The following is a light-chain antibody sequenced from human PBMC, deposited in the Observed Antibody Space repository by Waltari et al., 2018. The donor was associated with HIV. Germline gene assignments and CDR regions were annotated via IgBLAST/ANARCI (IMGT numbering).Light chain of an antibody. CDR1: NIAATKS. CDR3: QVWDGRGDPVI. V-gene: IGLV3-21*02. J-gene: IGLJ2*01. Sequence: SYVLTQPPSVSVAPGQTARITCGGNNIAATKSVHWYRLNPGQAPVVGIYDDRDRPRGIPDRVSGSSSGDTATLTISRAEAGDEADYYCQVWDGRGDPVIFGGGTKLAVV. CDR2: DDR.